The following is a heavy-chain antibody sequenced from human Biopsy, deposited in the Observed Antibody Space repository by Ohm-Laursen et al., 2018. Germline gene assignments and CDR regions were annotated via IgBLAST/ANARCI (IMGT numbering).Heavy chain of an antibody. J-gene: IGHJ6*02. Sequence: GSLRLSCAASGFTFSDYYMIWVRQAPGRGLEWVSYISGSGTLIYYRDSVKGRFTISRDSAKNSLYLKMDSLRAEDTAVYYCARKIYGDYEVPYSYGMDVWGLGTTVTVSS. CDR3: ARKIYGDYEVPYSYGMDV. D-gene: IGHD4-17*01. V-gene: IGHV3-11*01. CDR1: GFTFSDYY. CDR2: ISGSGTLI.